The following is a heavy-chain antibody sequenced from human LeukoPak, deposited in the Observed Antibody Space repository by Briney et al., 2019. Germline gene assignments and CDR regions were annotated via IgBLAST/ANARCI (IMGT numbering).Heavy chain of an antibody. CDR1: GFTFSTFA. D-gene: IGHD2-21*01. Sequence: GGSLRLSCAASGFTFSTFAMSWVRQAPGKGLEWVSLISGGGDITYYADSVKGRFTISRDNSKNTLYLQMNSLRAEDTAVYYCARAYCGGDCYISGSLFHYFDYWGQGTLVTVSS. V-gene: IGHV3-23*01. CDR3: ARAYCGGDCYISGSLFHYFDY. J-gene: IGHJ4*02. CDR2: ISGGGDIT.